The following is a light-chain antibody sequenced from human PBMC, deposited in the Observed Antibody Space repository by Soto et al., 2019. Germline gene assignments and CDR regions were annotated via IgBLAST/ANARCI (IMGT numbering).Light chain of an antibody. J-gene: IGKJ5*01. CDR1: QSFSSN. Sequence: EIVMTQSPATLSVSPGERVTLSCRASQSFSSNLAWYQHKPGQAPRLLIYGASTTATDVPPRFSGSGSGTEFTLTISNLQSEDFAVYYCQQYNDWPRTFGQGTRPEIK. V-gene: IGKV3-15*01. CDR3: QQYNDWPRT. CDR2: GAS.